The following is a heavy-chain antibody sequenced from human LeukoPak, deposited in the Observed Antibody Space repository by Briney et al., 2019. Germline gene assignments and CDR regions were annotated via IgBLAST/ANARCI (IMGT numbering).Heavy chain of an antibody. J-gene: IGHJ4*02. CDR3: ARSLVYCSSTSCYYFDY. Sequence: ASVKVSCKASGGTFSSYTISWVRQATGQGLEWMGWMNPNSGNTGYAQKFQGRVTITRNTSISTAYMELSSLRSEDTAVYYCARSLVYCSSTSCYYFDYWGQGTLVTVSS. V-gene: IGHV1-8*03. CDR1: GGTFSSYT. D-gene: IGHD2-2*01. CDR2: MNPNSGNT.